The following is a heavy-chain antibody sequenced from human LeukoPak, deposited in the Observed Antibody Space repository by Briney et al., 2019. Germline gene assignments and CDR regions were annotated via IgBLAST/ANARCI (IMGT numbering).Heavy chain of an antibody. CDR2: INSDGSST. CDR1: GFTFSSYC. Sequence: GGSLRLSCAASGFTFSSYCMHWVRQAPGKGLVWVSLINSDGSSTSYADSVKGRFTISRDNAKNTLYLQMDSLRDEDTAVYYCAREVIVVVPDAINWFDPWGQGTLVTVSS. CDR3: AREVIVVVPDAINWFDP. V-gene: IGHV3-74*01. J-gene: IGHJ5*02. D-gene: IGHD2-2*01.